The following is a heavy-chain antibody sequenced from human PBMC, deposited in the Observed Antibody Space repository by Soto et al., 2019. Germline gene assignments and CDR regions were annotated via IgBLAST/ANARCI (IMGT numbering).Heavy chain of an antibody. J-gene: IGHJ4*02. CDR1: GYTFTSQN. D-gene: IGHD1-26*01. V-gene: IGHV1-46*03. Sequence: ASVKVSCKAPGYTFTSQNMHWVRQAPGQGLEWMGVINPSIGTTTYAQKFQGRVTMTSDTSTSSVYMEVSSLRSEDTAVYYCISTLGALLAYCGQGTLVTVSS. CDR3: ISTLGALLAY. CDR2: INPSIGTT.